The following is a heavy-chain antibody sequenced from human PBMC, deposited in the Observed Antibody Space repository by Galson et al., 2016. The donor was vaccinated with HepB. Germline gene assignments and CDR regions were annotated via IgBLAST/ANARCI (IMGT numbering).Heavy chain of an antibody. CDR1: GFTFDDYA. CDR2: ITWNGDTV. CDR3: SSVADY. V-gene: IGHV3-9*01. J-gene: IGHJ4*02. Sequence: SLRLSCAASGFTFDDYAMHWVRQAPGKGLEWVAGITWNGDTVSYADSVKGRFIIARDIAQNSLFLHMSSLRPEDTAMYFCSSVADYWGQGTLVTVSS.